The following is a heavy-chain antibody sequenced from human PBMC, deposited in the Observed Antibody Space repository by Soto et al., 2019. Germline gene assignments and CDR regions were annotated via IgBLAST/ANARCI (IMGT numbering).Heavy chain of an antibody. D-gene: IGHD6-19*01. V-gene: IGHV3-30-3*01. Sequence: GGSLRLSCATSGFTFSSYSMHWVRQAPGKGLEWVAVISYDGSNKYYADSVKGRFTISRDSSKNTLYLQMNSLGAEDTAVYYCASDRAAVAGIDYWGQGTLVNVSS. J-gene: IGHJ4*02. CDR3: ASDRAAVAGIDY. CDR2: ISYDGSNK. CDR1: GFTFSSYS.